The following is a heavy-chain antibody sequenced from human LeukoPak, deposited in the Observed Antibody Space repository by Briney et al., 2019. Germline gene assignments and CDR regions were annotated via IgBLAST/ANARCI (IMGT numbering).Heavy chain of an antibody. CDR1: GYTFTSYG. D-gene: IGHD3-22*01. CDR3: ASGDYYDSSTLGQY. V-gene: IGHV1-18*01. Sequence: GASVKVSCKASGYTFTSYGISWVRQAPGQGLEWMGWISAYNGNTNYAQKLQGRVTMTTDTSTSTAHMELRSLRSDDTAVYYCASGDYYDSSTLGQYWGQGTLVTVSS. CDR2: ISAYNGNT. J-gene: IGHJ4*02.